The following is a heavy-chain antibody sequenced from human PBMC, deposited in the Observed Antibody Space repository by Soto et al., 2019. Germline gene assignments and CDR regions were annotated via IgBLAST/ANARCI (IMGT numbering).Heavy chain of an antibody. Sequence: SVKVSCKASGFTFTSSAVQWVRQARGQRLEWIGWIVVGSGNTNYAQKFQERVTITRDMSTSTAYMELSSLRSEDTAVYYCAAGRFFTAMAPVFDCWGQGTLVTVSS. V-gene: IGHV1-58*01. D-gene: IGHD5-18*01. CDR2: IVVGSGNT. CDR3: AAGRFFTAMAPVFDC. CDR1: GFTFTSSA. J-gene: IGHJ4*02.